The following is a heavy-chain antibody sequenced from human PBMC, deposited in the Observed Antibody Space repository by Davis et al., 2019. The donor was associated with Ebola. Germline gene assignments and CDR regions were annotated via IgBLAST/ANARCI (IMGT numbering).Heavy chain of an antibody. CDR3: ARDGDDYGGNAGYYGMDV. Sequence: GGSLRLSCAVSGFIFRDYAIHCVRQPPGRGLEWLAVIAFYGTNEYYADSVKGRFTVSRDNSENTVWLQMNRLRVEDTAVYYCARDGDDYGGNAGYYGMDVWGKGTTVTVSS. CDR2: IAFYGTNE. CDR1: GFIFRDYA. V-gene: IGHV3-30-3*01. D-gene: IGHD4/OR15-4a*01. J-gene: IGHJ6*04.